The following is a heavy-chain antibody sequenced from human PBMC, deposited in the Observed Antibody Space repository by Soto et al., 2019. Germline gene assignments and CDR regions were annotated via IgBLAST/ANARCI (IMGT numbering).Heavy chain of an antibody. CDR3: AKEQDYGSGSFMDV. Sequence: GGSLRLSCAASGFTFDDYAMHWVRQAPGKGLEWVSGISWNSGSIGYADSVKGRFTISRDNAKNSLYLQMNSLRAEDTALYYCAKEQDYGSGSFMDVWGKGTTVTVFS. J-gene: IGHJ6*03. D-gene: IGHD3-10*01. V-gene: IGHV3-9*01. CDR2: ISWNSGSI. CDR1: GFTFDDYA.